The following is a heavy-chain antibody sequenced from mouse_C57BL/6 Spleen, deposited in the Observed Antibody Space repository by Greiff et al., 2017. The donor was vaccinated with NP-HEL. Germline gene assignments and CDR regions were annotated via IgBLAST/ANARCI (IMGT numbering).Heavy chain of an antibody. J-gene: IGHJ2*01. Sequence: EVQLQQSGPELVKPGASVKISCKASGYTFTDYYMNWVKQSHGKSLEWIGDINPNNGGTSYNQKFKGKATLTVDKSSSTAYMELRSLTSEDSAVYYCARWGYYDYDGVLFDYWGQGTTLTVSS. CDR3: ARWGYYDYDGVLFDY. V-gene: IGHV1-26*01. CDR1: GYTFTDYY. D-gene: IGHD2-4*01. CDR2: INPNNGGT.